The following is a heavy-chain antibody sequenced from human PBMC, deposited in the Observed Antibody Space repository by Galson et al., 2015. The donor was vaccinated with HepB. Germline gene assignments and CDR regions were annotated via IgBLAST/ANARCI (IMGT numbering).Heavy chain of an antibody. CDR2: IYYSGST. J-gene: IGHJ4*02. V-gene: IGHV4-39*01. CDR3: ARPLSGSFYAPFDY. CDR1: GGYISESVYY. D-gene: IGHD1-26*01. Sequence: ETLSLTCVVSGGYISESVYYWGWIRQPPGRGLEWIGSIYYSGSTYYNPSLKTRVTISVDTSKNQFSLSLSSVTAADTAVYYCARPLSGSFYAPFDYWGQGTLVTVSS.